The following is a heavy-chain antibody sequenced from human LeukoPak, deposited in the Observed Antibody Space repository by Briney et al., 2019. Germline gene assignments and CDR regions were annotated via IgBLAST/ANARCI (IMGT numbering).Heavy chain of an antibody. CDR2: ISYDGSNE. V-gene: IGHV3-30*04. D-gene: IGHD3-22*01. CDR3: AKVHYDSSGYHLFDY. J-gene: IGHJ4*02. CDR1: GFTFSSYV. Sequence: GGSLRLSCAASGFTFSSYVMHWVRQAPGKGLEWVAIISYDGSNEYYADSVKGRFTISRDNSKNTLYLQMNSLRAADTAVYYCAKVHYDSSGYHLFDYWGQGTLVTVSS.